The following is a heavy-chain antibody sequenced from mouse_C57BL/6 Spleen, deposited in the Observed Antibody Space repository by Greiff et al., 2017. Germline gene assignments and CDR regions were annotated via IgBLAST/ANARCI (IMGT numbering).Heavy chain of an antibody. D-gene: IGHD3-2*02. CDR3: ARHESSGWFAY. CDR2: ISNLAYSI. Sequence: EVHLVESGGGLVQPGGSLKLSCAASGFTFSDYGMAWVRQAPRKGPEWVAFISNLAYSIYYADTVTGRFTISRENAKNTLYLEMSSLRSEDTAMYDCARHESSGWFAYWGQGTLVTVSA. J-gene: IGHJ3*01. CDR1: GFTFSDYG. V-gene: IGHV5-15*01.